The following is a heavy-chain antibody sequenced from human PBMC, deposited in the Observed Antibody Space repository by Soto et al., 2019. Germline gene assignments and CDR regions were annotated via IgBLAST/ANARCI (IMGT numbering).Heavy chain of an antibody. V-gene: IGHV1-18*01. CDR3: ARDKEYYDFWSGYYAFDI. CDR1: GYTFTSYG. CDR2: ISAYNGNT. D-gene: IGHD3-3*01. Sequence: ASVKLSCKASGYTFTSYGISWVRQAPGQGLEWMGWISAYNGNTNYAQKLQGRVTMTTDTSTSTAYMELRSLRSDDTAVYYCARDKEYYDFWSGYYAFDIWGQGTMVTVSS. J-gene: IGHJ3*02.